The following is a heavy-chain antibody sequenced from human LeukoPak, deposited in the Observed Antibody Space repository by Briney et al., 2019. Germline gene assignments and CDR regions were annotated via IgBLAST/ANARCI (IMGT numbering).Heavy chain of an antibody. CDR1: GYTFTGYY. Sequence: ASVKVSCKASGYTFTGYYIHWVRQAPGQGLEWMGWTDPNSGGTIYAQKFQGRVTMTRDTSISTAYMELSRLRSDDTAVYYCARDPSRYYGSGSYYSFMDVWGQGTTVTVSS. J-gene: IGHJ6*02. V-gene: IGHV1-2*02. CDR3: ARDPSRYYGSGSYYSFMDV. CDR2: TDPNSGGT. D-gene: IGHD3-10*01.